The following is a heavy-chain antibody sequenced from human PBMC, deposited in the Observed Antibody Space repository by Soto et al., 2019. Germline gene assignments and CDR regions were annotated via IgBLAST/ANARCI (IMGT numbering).Heavy chain of an antibody. Sequence: QVQLVESGGGVVQPGRSLRLSCAASGFTFSTFAMHWVRQAPSKGLEWVAVISYDGSHKDYADSVKGRFTISRDESKNTMYLQMDSLRADDTAVYFCAKDGSTYSSGWYKYFGHWGQGTLVTVSS. J-gene: IGHJ4*02. CDR1: GFTFSTFA. V-gene: IGHV3-30*18. D-gene: IGHD6-19*01. CDR3: AKDGSTYSSGWYKYFGH. CDR2: ISYDGSHK.